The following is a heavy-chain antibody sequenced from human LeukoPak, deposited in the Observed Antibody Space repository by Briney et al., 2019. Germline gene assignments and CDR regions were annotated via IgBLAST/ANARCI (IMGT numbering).Heavy chain of an antibody. J-gene: IGHJ4*02. Sequence: ASVKVSCKASGYTFTSYGISWVRQAPGQGLEWMGWISAYNGNTNYAQKLQGRVTMTTDTSTSTAYMELSSLRSEDTAVYYCASYYGGNSGFDYWGQGTLVTVSS. D-gene: IGHD4-23*01. CDR3: ASYYGGNSGFDY. CDR1: GYTFTSYG. CDR2: ISAYNGNT. V-gene: IGHV1-18*01.